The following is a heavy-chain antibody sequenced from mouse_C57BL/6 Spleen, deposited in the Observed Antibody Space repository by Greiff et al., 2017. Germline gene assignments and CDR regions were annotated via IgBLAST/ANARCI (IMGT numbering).Heavy chain of an antibody. V-gene: IGHV5-9-1*02. CDR2: ISSGGDYI. J-gene: IGHJ3*01. Sequence: EVKLMESGEGLVKPGGSLKLSCAASGFTFSSYAMSWVRQTPEKRLEWVAYISSGGDYIYYADTVKGRFTISRDNARNTLYLQMSSLKSEDTAMYYCTRENYDGYDFAYWGQGTLVTVSA. D-gene: IGHD2-3*01. CDR1: GFTFSSYA. CDR3: TRENYDGYDFAY.